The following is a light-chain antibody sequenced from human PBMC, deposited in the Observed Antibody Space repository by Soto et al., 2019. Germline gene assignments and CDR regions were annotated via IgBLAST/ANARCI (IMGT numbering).Light chain of an antibody. V-gene: IGKV1-5*01. CDR1: RFIDTS. CDR3: QQYNSYFQT. J-gene: IGKJ1*01. Sequence: DIQMAQSPSTLSASVGDRVTITCRASRFIDTSLAWYQQKPGKVPKVLIYDASSLESGVPSRFSGSGSGTEFTLTISSLQPDDFATYYCQQYNSYFQTFGQGTKVDIK. CDR2: DAS.